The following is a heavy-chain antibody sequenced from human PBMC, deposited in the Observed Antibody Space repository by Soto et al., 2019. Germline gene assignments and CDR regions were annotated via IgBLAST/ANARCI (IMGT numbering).Heavy chain of an antibody. Sequence: LKISCKGSGYSFAGYWITWVRQKPGKGLEWMGRIDPSDSQTYYSPSFRGHVTISVTKSITTVFLQWSSLRASDTAMYYCARQIYDSDTGPNFQYYFDSWGQGTPVTVSA. CDR2: IDPSDSQT. CDR3: ARQIYDSDTGPNFQYYFDS. D-gene: IGHD3-22*01. J-gene: IGHJ4*02. V-gene: IGHV5-10-1*01. CDR1: GYSFAGYW.